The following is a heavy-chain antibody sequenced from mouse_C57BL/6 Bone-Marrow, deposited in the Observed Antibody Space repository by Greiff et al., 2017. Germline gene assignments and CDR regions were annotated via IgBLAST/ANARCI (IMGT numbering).Heavy chain of an antibody. CDR2: IRLKSDNYAT. CDR3: TGRGSSYDNY. V-gene: IGHV6-3*01. Sequence: VQLKESGGGLVQPGGSMKLSCVASGFTFSNYWMNWVRQSPEKGLEWVAQIRLKSDNYATHYAESVKGRFTISRDDSKSSVYLQMNNLRAEDTGIYYCTGRGSSYDNYWGQGTTLTVSS. D-gene: IGHD1-1*01. J-gene: IGHJ2*01. CDR1: GFTFSNYW.